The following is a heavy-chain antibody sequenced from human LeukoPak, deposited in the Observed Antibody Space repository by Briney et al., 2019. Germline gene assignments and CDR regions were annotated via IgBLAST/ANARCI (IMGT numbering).Heavy chain of an antibody. Sequence: TGGSLRLSCAASGFTFSSDDMSWVRQAPGKGLVWVTGISGSGGSTYCADSVKGRFTISRDNSKNTLYLRMNSLRAEDTAVYYCAKHTYYYESSGTTALFDYWGQGTLVTGSS. V-gene: IGHV3-23*01. D-gene: IGHD3-22*01. CDR3: AKHTYYYESSGTTALFDY. J-gene: IGHJ4*02. CDR2: ISGSGGST. CDR1: GFTFSSDD.